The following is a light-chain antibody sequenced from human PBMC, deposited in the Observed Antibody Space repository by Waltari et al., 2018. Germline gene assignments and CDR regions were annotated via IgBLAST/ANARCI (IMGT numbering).Light chain of an antibody. V-gene: IGLV1-51*02. J-gene: IGLJ2*01. CDR2: AND. Sequence: QSVLTQPPSVSAAPGQKVTISCSGSTSNIGNNYVSWYQQFPGAAPKVLISANDKRTTGIPDRFSGSKSGTSATLAITGLQTGDEADYYCGTWDNTLSANTLSAVFGGGTKVTVL. CDR3: GTWDNTLSANTLSAV. CDR1: TSNIGNNY.